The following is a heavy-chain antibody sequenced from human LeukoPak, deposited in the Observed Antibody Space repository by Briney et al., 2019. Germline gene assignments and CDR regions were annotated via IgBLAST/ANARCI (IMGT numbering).Heavy chain of an antibody. CDR2: INPNSGGT. CDR3: ARDSSVIRYFDWLLSYDAFDI. Sequence: ASVKVSCKASGYTFTGYYMHWVRQAPGQGLEWMGWINPNSGGTSYAQKFQGRVTMTRDTSISTAYMELSRLRSDDTAVYYCARDSSVIRYFDWLLSYDAFDIWGQGTMVTVSS. V-gene: IGHV1-2*02. CDR1: GYTFTGYY. J-gene: IGHJ3*02. D-gene: IGHD3-9*01.